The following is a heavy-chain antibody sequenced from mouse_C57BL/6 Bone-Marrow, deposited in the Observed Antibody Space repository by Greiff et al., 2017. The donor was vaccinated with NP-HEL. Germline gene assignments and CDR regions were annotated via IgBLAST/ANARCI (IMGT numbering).Heavy chain of an antibody. D-gene: IGHD2-4*01. V-gene: IGHV5-4*01. CDR2: ISDGSSYT. Sequence: EVKLMESGGGLVKPGGSLKLSCAASGFTFSSYAMSWVRQTPETRLEWVATISDGSSYTYYPDNVKGRFTISRYNAKNNLYLQMSHLKSEDTAMYYCARDYYDYGEGYAMDYWGQGTSVTVSS. J-gene: IGHJ4*01. CDR3: ARDYYDYGEGYAMDY. CDR1: GFTFSSYA.